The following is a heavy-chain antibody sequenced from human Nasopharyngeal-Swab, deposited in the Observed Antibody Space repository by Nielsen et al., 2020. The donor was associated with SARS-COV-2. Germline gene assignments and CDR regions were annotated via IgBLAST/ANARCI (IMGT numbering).Heavy chain of an antibody. J-gene: IGHJ5*02. CDR2: MSGRGEKT. V-gene: IGHV3-23*01. CDR3: AKDSGAGFCDDGSCFPTNH. CDR1: GFTFTSYA. D-gene: IGHD2-15*01. Sequence: GESLKISCAASGFTFTSYAMNWVRHAPGKGLEWVSGMSGRGEKTCYAESVKGRFTISRDVSKNTLYLQMNGLRAEDTAVYYCAKDSGAGFCDDGSCFPTNHWGQGTLVTVSS.